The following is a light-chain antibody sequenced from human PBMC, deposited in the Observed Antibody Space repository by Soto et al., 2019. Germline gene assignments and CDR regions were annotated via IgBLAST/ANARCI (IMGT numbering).Light chain of an antibody. J-gene: IGKJ2*01. V-gene: IGKV4-1*01. CDR2: WAS. CDR1: QSVLYSSNNNQS. Sequence: DIVMTQSPDSLAVSLGDRATINGKSSQSVLYSSNNNQSLDWYRQRPGQPPKLLIYWASTRESGVPDRFSGSGSETDFTRTITSLQAEDVAVYYCHQYESTPPTFGQGTNLEI. CDR3: HQYESTPPT.